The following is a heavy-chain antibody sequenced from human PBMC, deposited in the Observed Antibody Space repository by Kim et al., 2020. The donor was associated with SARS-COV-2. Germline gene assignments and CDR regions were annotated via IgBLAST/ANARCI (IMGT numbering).Heavy chain of an antibody. CDR1: GGSISSSSYY. CDR3: VRTAYCTSATCYRGWVDS. Sequence: SETLYLTCIVSGGSISSSSYYWGWMRQPPGKGLEWITSIYYTGSSYYNPSLKSRVTISVDTSKNQFSLKLSSVIAADTAVYYCVRTAYCTSATCYRGWVDSWGQGTLVTVSS. D-gene: IGHD2-2*02. J-gene: IGHJ5*01. V-gene: IGHV4-39*01. CDR2: IYYTGSS.